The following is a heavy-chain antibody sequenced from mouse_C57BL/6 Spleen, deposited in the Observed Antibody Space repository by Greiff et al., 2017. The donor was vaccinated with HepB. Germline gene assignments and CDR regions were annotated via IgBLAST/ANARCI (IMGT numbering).Heavy chain of an antibody. V-gene: IGHV1-53*01. CDR1: GYTFTSYW. CDR2: INPSNGGT. D-gene: IGHD2-3*01. Sequence: VQLQQSGTELVKPGASVKLSCKASGYTFTSYWMHWVKQRPGQGLEWIGNINPSNGGTNYNEKFKSKATLTVDKSSSTAYMQLSSLTSEDSAVYYCARSGDGYYSFYYAMDYWGQGTSVTVSS. CDR3: ARSGDGYYSFYYAMDY. J-gene: IGHJ4*01.